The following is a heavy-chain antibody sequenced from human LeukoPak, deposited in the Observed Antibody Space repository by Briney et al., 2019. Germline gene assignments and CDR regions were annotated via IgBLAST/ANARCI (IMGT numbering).Heavy chain of an antibody. D-gene: IGHD3-10*01. J-gene: IGHJ5*02. CDR1: GGSISSYY. CDR3: ARDMVGAGWFDP. V-gene: IGHV4-59*01. CDR2: IYYSGST. Sequence: SETLSLTCTVSGGSISSYYWSWIRQPPGKGLEWIGYIYYSGSTNYNPSLKSRVTISVDTSRNQFSLKLSSVTAADTAVYYCARDMVGAGWFDPWGQGTLVTVSS.